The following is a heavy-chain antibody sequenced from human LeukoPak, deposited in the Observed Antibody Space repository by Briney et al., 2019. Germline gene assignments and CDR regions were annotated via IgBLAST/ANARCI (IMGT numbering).Heavy chain of an antibody. D-gene: IGHD4-11*01. CDR2: ISGSGGDT. Sequence: GGSLRLSCAVSGFTVSSYGMTWVRQAPGKGPEWVSLISGSGGDTYYSDSVKGRFTVSRDISRNTLFLQMNSLTAEDTALYYCAKGPQLYSSYHPDSWGQGTLVTVSS. CDR1: GFTVSSYG. V-gene: IGHV3-23*01. CDR3: AKGPQLYSSYHPDS. J-gene: IGHJ4*02.